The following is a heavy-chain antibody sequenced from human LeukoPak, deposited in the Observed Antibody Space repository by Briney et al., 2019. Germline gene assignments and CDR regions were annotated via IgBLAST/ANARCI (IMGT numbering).Heavy chain of an antibody. CDR3: TRFSFGRYSSSYYYYMDV. CDR2: IRSKAKSYVT. Sequence: GGSLKLSCAASGFTFSGSAMHWVRQASGKGLEWVGRIRSKAKSYVTAYAASVKGRFTISRDDSKNTAYLQMNSLKTEDTAVYYCTRFSFGRYSSSYYYYMDVWGKGTTVTVSS. V-gene: IGHV3-73*01. D-gene: IGHD6-6*01. J-gene: IGHJ6*03. CDR1: GFTFSGSA.